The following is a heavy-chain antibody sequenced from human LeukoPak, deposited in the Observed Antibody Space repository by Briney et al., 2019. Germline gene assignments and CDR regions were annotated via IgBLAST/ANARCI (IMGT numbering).Heavy chain of an antibody. CDR3: ARWNEGLDY. CDR2: INHSGST. V-gene: IGHV4-34*01. Sequence: SETLSLTRAVYGGSFSGYYWSWIRQPPGKGLEWIGEINHSGSTNYNPSLKSRVTISLDTSKNQLSLKLYSVTAADTAVYYCARWNEGLDYWGQGALVTVSS. J-gene: IGHJ4*02. CDR1: GGSFSGYY. D-gene: IGHD1-1*01.